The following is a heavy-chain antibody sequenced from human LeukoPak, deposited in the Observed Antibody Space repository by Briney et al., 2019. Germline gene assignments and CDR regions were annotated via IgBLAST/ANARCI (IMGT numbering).Heavy chain of an antibody. Sequence: SETLSLTCTVSGGSISSSSYYWGWIRQPPGKGLEWIGRIYYSGSTYYNPSLKSRVTISVDTSKNQFSLKLSSVTAADTAVYYCARHDASLAAADFDPWGQGTLVTVSS. D-gene: IGHD6-13*01. CDR2: IYYSGST. CDR1: GGSISSSSYY. J-gene: IGHJ5*02. V-gene: IGHV4-39*01. CDR3: ARHDASLAAADFDP.